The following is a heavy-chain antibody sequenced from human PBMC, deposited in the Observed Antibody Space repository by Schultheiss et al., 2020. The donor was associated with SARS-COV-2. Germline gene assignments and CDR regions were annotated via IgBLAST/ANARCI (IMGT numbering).Heavy chain of an antibody. Sequence: GGSLRLSCAASGFTFSSYAMSWVRQAPGKGLEWVSAISGSGGSTYYADSVKGRFTISRDNSKNTLYLQMNSLRAEDTAVYYCAREGVVVVPAHYYYYMDVWGKGTTVTVSS. V-gene: IGHV3-23*01. CDR3: AREGVVVVPAHYYYYMDV. D-gene: IGHD2-2*01. CDR2: ISGSGGST. CDR1: GFTFSSYA. J-gene: IGHJ6*03.